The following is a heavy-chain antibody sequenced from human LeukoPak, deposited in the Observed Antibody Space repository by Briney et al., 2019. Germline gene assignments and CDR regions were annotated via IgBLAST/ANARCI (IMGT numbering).Heavy chain of an antibody. D-gene: IGHD5-12*01. Sequence: SETLSLTCTVSGGSVSSGSYYWSWIRQPPGKGLEWIGYIYYSGSTNYNPSLKSRVTISVDTSKNQFSLKLSSVTAADTAVYYCARVLRGYGGYDYYFDYWGQGTLVTVSS. J-gene: IGHJ4*02. V-gene: IGHV4-61*01. CDR3: ARVLRGYGGYDYYFDY. CDR2: IYYSGST. CDR1: GGSVSSGSYY.